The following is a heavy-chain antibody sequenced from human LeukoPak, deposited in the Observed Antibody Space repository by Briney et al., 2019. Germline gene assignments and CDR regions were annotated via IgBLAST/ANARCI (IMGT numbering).Heavy chain of an antibody. CDR2: ISGSGGST. Sequence: PGGSLRLSCAASGFTFSSYAMSWVRQAPGKGLEWVSAISGSGGSTYYADSVKGRFTISRDNSKNTLYLQMNSLRAEDTAVYYCAKVWWGGDCGGDCYSSFDDWGQGTLVTVSS. CDR1: GFTFSSYA. J-gene: IGHJ4*02. CDR3: AKVWWGGDCGGDCYSSFDD. D-gene: IGHD2-21*02. V-gene: IGHV3-23*01.